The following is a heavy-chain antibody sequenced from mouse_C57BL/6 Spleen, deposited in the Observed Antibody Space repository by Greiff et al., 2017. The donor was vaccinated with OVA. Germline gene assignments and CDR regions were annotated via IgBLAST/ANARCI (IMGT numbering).Heavy chain of an antibody. CDR2: IYPGDGDT. CDR1: GYAFSSSW. Sequence: QVQLQQSGPELVKPGASVKISCKASGYAFSSSWMNWVKQRPGKGLEWIGRIYPGDGDTNYNGKFKGKATLTADKSSSTAYMQLSSLTSEDSAFYFCARDGYGSSYGYFDVWGTGTTVTVSS. CDR3: ARDGYGSSYGYFDV. D-gene: IGHD1-1*01. V-gene: IGHV1-82*01. J-gene: IGHJ1*03.